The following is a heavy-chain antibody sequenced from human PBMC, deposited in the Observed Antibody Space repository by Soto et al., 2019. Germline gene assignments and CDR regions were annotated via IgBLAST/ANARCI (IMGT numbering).Heavy chain of an antibody. CDR1: GFSLTTPGVS. CDR3: AHNSNSAVAGTFYFDY. D-gene: IGHD6-19*01. CDR2: LYWDDDK. Sequence: QITLKESGPTLVKPTQTLTLTCTFSGFSLTTPGVSVGWIRQPPGKALEWLGLLYWDDDKRYSPALTTRLTCSKDAANSHSVLTLTNVDPVDTATYYCAHNSNSAVAGTFYFDYWGQGTLVTVSS. J-gene: IGHJ4*02. V-gene: IGHV2-5*02.